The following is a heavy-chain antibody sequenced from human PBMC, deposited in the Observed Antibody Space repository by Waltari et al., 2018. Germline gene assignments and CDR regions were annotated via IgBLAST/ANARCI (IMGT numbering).Heavy chain of an antibody. CDR1: GFTFSNYW. CDR3: ARPLVRGANGYYYGMDV. CDR2: IKEDGSEK. V-gene: IGHV3-7*01. Sequence: EVQLVESGGVLVHPGGSLRLSCAASGFTFSNYWMSWVRQAPGKGLEWVANIKEDGSEKFYVDSVKGLCAISRDNAKNSLSLQMNSLRAEDTAVYYCARPLVRGANGYYYGMDVWGQGTTVTVSS. D-gene: IGHD7-27*01. J-gene: IGHJ6*02.